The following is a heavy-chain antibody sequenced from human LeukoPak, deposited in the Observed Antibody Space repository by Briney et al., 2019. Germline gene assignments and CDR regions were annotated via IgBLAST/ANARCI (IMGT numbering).Heavy chain of an antibody. CDR3: ARDRIRGSYGFDP. D-gene: IGHD1-26*01. CDR2: ISSSSSYT. Sequence: LSLTCAVYGGSFSGYYWSWIRQAPGKGLEWVSYISSSSSYTNYADSVKGRLTISRDNAKNSLYLQMNSLRAEDTAVYYCARDRIRGSYGFDPWGQGTLVTVSS. CDR1: GGSFSGYY. V-gene: IGHV3-11*05. J-gene: IGHJ5*02.